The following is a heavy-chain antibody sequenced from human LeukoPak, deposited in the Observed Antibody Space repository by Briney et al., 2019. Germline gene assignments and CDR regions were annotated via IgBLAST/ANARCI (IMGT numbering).Heavy chain of an antibody. CDR2: ISYDGSNK. D-gene: IGHD3-3*01. V-gene: IGHV3-30*18. J-gene: IGHJ5*02. CDR1: GFTFSNYG. CDR3: AKDARDDFWSGYYKGGWFDP. Sequence: GGSLRLSCAASGFTFSNYGMHWVRQAPGKGLEWVAVISYDGSNKYYADSVKGRFTISRDNSKNTLYLQMNSLRAEDTAVYYCAKDARDDFWSGYYKGGWFDPWGQGTLVTVSS.